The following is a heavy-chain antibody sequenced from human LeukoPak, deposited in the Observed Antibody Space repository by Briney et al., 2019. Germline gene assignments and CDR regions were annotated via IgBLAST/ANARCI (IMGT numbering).Heavy chain of an antibody. D-gene: IGHD1-26*01. CDR2: INPNSGGT. J-gene: IGHJ4*02. Sequence: ASVKVSCTASGYTFTVYYMHWVRQAPGQGLEWMGWINPNSGGTNYAQRFQGRVTMTRDTSISTAYMELSRLRSDDTAVYYCARALSGSYSDFDYWGQGTLVTVSS. V-gene: IGHV1-2*02. CDR1: GYTFTVYY. CDR3: ARALSGSYSDFDY.